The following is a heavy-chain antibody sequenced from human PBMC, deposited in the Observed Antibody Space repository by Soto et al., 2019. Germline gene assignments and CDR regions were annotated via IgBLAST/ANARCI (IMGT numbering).Heavy chain of an antibody. CDR3: AKDLDVVVPASNYYYYFGMDV. V-gene: IGHV3-30*18. Sequence: HVQLVESGGGVVQPGRSLRLSCGASGFTFSSYGMHWVRQAPGKGLEWVAVISYDGSNKYYGDSVKGRFTISRDNSKNTLYLQLTSLRTEDTATYYCAKDLDVVVPASNYYYYFGMDVWGQGTPVTVSS. CDR1: GFTFSSYG. D-gene: IGHD2-2*01. CDR2: ISYDGSNK. J-gene: IGHJ6*02.